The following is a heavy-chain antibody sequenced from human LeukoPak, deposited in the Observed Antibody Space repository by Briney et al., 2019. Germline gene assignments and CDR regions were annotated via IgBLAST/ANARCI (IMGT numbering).Heavy chain of an antibody. CDR3: ARQGRDGYNSYY. Sequence: PSETLSLTCTVSGGSISSSSYYWGWIRQPPGKGLEWIGSIYYSGSTYYNPSLKSRVTISVDTSKNQFSLKLSSVTAADTAVYYCARQGRDGYNSYYWGQGTLVTVSS. CDR1: GGSISSSSYY. J-gene: IGHJ4*02. D-gene: IGHD5-24*01. V-gene: IGHV4-39*01. CDR2: IYYSGST.